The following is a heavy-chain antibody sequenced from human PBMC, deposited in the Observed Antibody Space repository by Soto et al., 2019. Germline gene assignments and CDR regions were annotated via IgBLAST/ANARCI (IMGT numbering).Heavy chain of an antibody. CDR2: IKQDGSEQ. J-gene: IGHJ6*02. V-gene: IGHV3-7*05. CDR1: GFTFSGYW. CDR3: AREAV. Sequence: EVQLVESGGGLVQPGGSLRLSCAASGFTFSGYWMSWVRQAPGKGLEWVANIKQDGSEQFYVDSVKGRFTISRDNAKNSLYLQTNGLRAEDTAVYYCAREAVWGQGTTVTVSS.